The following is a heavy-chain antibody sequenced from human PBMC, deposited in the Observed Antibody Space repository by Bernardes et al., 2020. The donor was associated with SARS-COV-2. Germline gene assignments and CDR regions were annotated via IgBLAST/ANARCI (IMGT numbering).Heavy chain of an antibody. Sequence: GGSLRLSCAASGFTFSSYAMSWVRQAPGKGLEWVSAISGSGGSTYYADSVKGRFTISRDHSKNTLYLQMNSLRAEDTAVYYCAKDRVTRWLRFPTHYYYYYYGMDVWGQGTTVTVSS. CDR1: GFTFSSYA. CDR2: ISGSGGST. D-gene: IGHD5-12*01. CDR3: AKDRVTRWLRFPTHYYYYYYGMDV. V-gene: IGHV3-23*01. J-gene: IGHJ6*02.